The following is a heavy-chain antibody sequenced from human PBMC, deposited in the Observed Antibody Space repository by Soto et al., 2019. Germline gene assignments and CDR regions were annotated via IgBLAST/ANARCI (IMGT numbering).Heavy chain of an antibody. CDR3: ARDHSSGWYTGFDY. CDR1: GFTFSSYA. CDR2: ISYDGSNK. D-gene: IGHD6-19*01. J-gene: IGHJ4*02. Sequence: GGSLRLSCAASGFTFSSYAMHWVRQAPGKGLEWVAVISYDGSNKYYADSVKGRFTISRDNSKNTLYLQMNSLRAEDTAVYYCARDHSSGWYTGFDYWGQGTLVTVSS. V-gene: IGHV3-30-3*01.